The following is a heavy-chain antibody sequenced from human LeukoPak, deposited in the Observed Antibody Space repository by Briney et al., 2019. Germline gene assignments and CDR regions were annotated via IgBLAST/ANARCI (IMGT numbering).Heavy chain of an antibody. V-gene: IGHV1-2*02. D-gene: IGHD6-13*01. J-gene: IGHJ4*02. Sequence: ASVKASCKASGYSFIGYSMHWVRQAPGQGLEWMGWINPNTGGTNYAQKFQGRVTKTRDTSISTAYMELSSLRSDDTAVYHCAREYVADSSPLFDYWGQGSLVTVSS. CDR2: INPNTGGT. CDR1: GYSFIGYS. CDR3: AREYVADSSPLFDY.